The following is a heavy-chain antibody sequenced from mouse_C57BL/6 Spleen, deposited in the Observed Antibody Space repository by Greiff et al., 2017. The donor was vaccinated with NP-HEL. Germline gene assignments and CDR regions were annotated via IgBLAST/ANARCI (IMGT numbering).Heavy chain of an antibody. D-gene: IGHD2-1*01. V-gene: IGHV1-82*01. Sequence: QVQLKESGPELVKPGASVKISCKASGYAFSSSWMNWVKQRPGKGLEWIGRIYPGDGDTNYNGKFKGKATLTADKSSSTAYMQLSSLTSEDSAVYFCARSPLYGNYDYWGQGTTLTVSS. CDR1: GYAFSSSW. CDR3: ARSPLYGNYDY. CDR2: IYPGDGDT. J-gene: IGHJ2*01.